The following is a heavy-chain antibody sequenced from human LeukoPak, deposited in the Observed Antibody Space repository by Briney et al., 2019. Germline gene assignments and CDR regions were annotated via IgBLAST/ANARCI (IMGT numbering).Heavy chain of an antibody. D-gene: IGHD2-15*01. J-gene: IGHJ4*02. CDR3: ARGRWALGSLYYFDY. Sequence: GGSLRLSCAASGFTFSSYWMSWVRQAPGKGLEWVANIKQDGSEKYYVDSVKGRFTISRDNAKNSLYLQMNSLRAEDTAVYYCARGRWALGSLYYFDYWGQGTLVTVSS. CDR1: GFTFSSYW. V-gene: IGHV3-7*01. CDR2: IKQDGSEK.